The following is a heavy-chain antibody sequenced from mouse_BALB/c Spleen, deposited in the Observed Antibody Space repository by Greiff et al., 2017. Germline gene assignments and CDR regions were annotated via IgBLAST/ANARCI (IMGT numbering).Heavy chain of an antibody. Sequence: EVMLVESGGDLVKPGGSLKLSCAASGFTFSSYGMSWVRQTPDKRLEWVATISSGGSYTYYPDSVKGRFTISRDNAKNTLYLQMSSLKSEDTAMYYCARHMDYLDYWGQGTTLTVSS. CDR2: ISSGGSYT. CDR1: GFTFSSYG. J-gene: IGHJ2*01. V-gene: IGHV5-6*01. CDR3: ARHMDYLDY.